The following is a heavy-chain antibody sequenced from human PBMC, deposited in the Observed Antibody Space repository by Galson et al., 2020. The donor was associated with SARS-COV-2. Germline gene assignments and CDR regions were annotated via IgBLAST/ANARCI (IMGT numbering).Heavy chain of an antibody. CDR2: TRNKANSYTT. D-gene: IGHD3-16*01. J-gene: IGHJ3*02. V-gene: IGHV3-72*01. Sequence: GGSLRLSCAASGFTFSDHYMDWVRQAPGKGLEWVGRTRNKANSYTTEYAASVKGRFTISRDDSKNSLYLQMNSLKTEDTAVYYCARGPRGDAFDIWGQGTMVTVSS. CDR3: ARGPRGDAFDI. CDR1: GFTFSDHY.